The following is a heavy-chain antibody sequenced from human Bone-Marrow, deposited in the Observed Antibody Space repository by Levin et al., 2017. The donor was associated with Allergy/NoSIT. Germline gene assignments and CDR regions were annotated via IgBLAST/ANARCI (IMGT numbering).Heavy chain of an antibody. CDR2: INTDGSST. Sequence: QAGGSLRLSCAASGFTFNSYWMHWVRQVPGKGLVWVSRINTDGSSTGYADSVKGRFTISRDNAKNTLYLQMNGLRAEDTAVYYCARRVGYSYGILDQWGQGTLVTVSS. D-gene: IGHD5-18*01. J-gene: IGHJ4*02. V-gene: IGHV3-74*01. CDR3: ARRVGYSYGILDQ. CDR1: GFTFNSYW.